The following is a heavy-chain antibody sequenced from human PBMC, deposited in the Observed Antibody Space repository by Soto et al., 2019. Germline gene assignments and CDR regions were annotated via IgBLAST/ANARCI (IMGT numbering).Heavy chain of an antibody. CDR1: GGSFSGYY. Sequence: SETLSLTCAVYGGSFSGYYWSWIRQPPGKGLEWIGEINHSGSTNYNPSLKSRVTISVDTSKNQFSLKLSSVTAADTAVYYCVKVGYCSGGSCYSGYFQHWGQGTLVTVSS. CDR3: VKVGYCSGGSCYSGYFQH. D-gene: IGHD2-15*01. CDR2: INHSGST. J-gene: IGHJ1*01. V-gene: IGHV4-34*01.